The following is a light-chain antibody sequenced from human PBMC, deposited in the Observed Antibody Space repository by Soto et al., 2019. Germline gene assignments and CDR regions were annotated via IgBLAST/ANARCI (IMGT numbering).Light chain of an antibody. V-gene: IGKV3-20*01. CDR3: QQYGTSPLT. Sequence: ETVLTQSPGTLSLSPGERATLSCRATQSVNNDYLAWYQQRPGLPPRLLIFGASGRATGIPDWFSGSGSGTDFTLTISRLEPEDFAIYYCQQYGTSPLTFGGGTKVDIK. CDR2: GAS. CDR1: QSVNNDY. J-gene: IGKJ4*01.